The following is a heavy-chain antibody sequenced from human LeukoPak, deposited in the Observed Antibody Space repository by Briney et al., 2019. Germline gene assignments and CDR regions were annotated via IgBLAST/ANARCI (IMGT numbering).Heavy chain of an antibody. CDR2: IYQSGST. D-gene: IGHD5-24*01. CDR3: ARFRIERDGYKTGDY. J-gene: IGHJ4*02. Sequence: SETLSLTCTVSGYSISSGYYWGWIRQPPGKGLEWIGSIYQSGSTNYNPSLKSRVTISVDKSKNQFSLKLSSVTAADTAVYYCARFRIERDGYKTGDYWGQGTLVGVSS. V-gene: IGHV4-38-2*02. CDR1: GYSISSGYY.